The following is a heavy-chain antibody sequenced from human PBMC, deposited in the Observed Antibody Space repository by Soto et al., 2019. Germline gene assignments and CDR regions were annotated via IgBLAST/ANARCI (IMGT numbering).Heavy chain of an antibody. CDR1: GFTFDDYA. CDR3: AKDINVRAAVAGTLFDY. Sequence: GGSLRLSCAASGFTFDDYAMHWVRQAPGKGLEWVSGISWNSGSIGYADSVKGRFTISRDNAKNSLYLQMNSLRAEDTALYYCAKDINVRAAVAGTLFDYWGQGTLVTVSS. CDR2: ISWNSGSI. V-gene: IGHV3-9*01. J-gene: IGHJ4*02. D-gene: IGHD6-19*01.